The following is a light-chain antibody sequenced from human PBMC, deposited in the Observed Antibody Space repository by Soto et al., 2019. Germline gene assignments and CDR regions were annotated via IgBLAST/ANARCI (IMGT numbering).Light chain of an antibody. CDR2: AAS. CDR3: QQRFDSPMT. V-gene: IGKV1-9*01. Sequence: DIQLTQAPSFLTASIGDSVTLTCRARQVISTSLAWYQVKPGKAPKLLIYAASTLASGVPSRFRATASGTEFSLTITSLQPEDFATYYCQQRFDSPMTFGQGTRLEIK. J-gene: IGKJ5*01. CDR1: QVISTS.